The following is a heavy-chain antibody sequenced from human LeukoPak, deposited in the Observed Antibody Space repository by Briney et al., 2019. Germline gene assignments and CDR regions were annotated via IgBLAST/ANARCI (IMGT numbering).Heavy chain of an antibody. V-gene: IGHV1-69*13. CDR2: IIPIFGTA. J-gene: IGHJ4*02. D-gene: IGHD5-18*01. CDR3: ASQGVGDTAMGDDY. Sequence: ASVKVSCKTSGYTFTSYDINWVRQATGQGLEWMGGIIPIFGTANYAQKFQGRVTITADESTSTAYMELSSLRSEDTAVYYCASQGVGDTAMGDDYWGQGTLVTVSS. CDR1: GYTFTSYD.